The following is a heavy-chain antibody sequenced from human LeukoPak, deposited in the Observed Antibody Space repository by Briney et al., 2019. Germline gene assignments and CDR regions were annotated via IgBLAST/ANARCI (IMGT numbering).Heavy chain of an antibody. CDR1: GYTFTSYG. D-gene: IGHD3-10*01. CDR3: ARVRYYYGSGNHDY. J-gene: IGHJ4*02. V-gene: IGHV1-2*02. Sequence: ASVKVSCKASGYTFTSYGISWERQAPGQGLEWMGWINPISGGTNYAQKFQGRVTMTRDTSISTAYMELSRLRSDDTAVYYCARVRYYYGSGNHDYWGQGTLVTVSS. CDR2: INPISGGT.